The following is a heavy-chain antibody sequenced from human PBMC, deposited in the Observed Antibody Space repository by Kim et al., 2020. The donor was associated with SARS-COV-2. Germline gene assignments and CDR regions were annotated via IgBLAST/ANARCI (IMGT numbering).Heavy chain of an antibody. CDR3: ARGDGQELLDY. V-gene: IGHV3-33*08. CDR1: GFTFSSYG. D-gene: IGHD1-7*01. Sequence: GGSLRLSCAASGFTFSSYGMHWVRQAPGKGLEWVAVIWYDGSNKYYADSVKGRFTISRDNSKNTLYLQMNSLRAEDTAVYYCARGDGQELLDYWGQGTLVTVSS. CDR2: IWYDGSNK. J-gene: IGHJ4*02.